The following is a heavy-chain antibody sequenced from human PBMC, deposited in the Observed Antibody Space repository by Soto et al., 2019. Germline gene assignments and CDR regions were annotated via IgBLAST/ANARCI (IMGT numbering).Heavy chain of an antibody. CDR1: GGSISSGGYY. D-gene: IGHD3-10*01. CDR2: IYYSGST. Sequence: PSETLSLTCTVSGGSISSGGYYWNWIRQHPGKGLEWIGYIYYSGSTYYNPSLKSRVTISVDTSKNQFSLNLSPVTAADTAVYYCARDRVVRGVIMTSYYFDSWGQGTRVTVSS. CDR3: ARDRVVRGVIMTSYYFDS. J-gene: IGHJ4*02. V-gene: IGHV4-31*03.